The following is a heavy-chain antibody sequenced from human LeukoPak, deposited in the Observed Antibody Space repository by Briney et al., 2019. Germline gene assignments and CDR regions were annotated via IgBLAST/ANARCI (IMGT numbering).Heavy chain of an antibody. J-gene: IGHJ4*02. V-gene: IGHV3-30*02. CDR2: IRYDGSNK. CDR3: ANLPSIAARRGDFDY. CDR1: GFTFSSYG. Sequence: GGSLRLSCAASGFTFSSYGMHWVRQAPGKGLEWVAFIRYDGSNKYYADSVKGRFTISRDNSKNTLYLQMNSLRAEDTAVYYCANLPSIAARRGDFDYWGQGTLVTVSS. D-gene: IGHD6-6*01.